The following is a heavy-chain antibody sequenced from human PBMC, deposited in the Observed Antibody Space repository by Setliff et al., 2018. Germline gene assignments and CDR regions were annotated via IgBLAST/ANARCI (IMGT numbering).Heavy chain of an antibody. CDR1: GFTFSRYW. J-gene: IGHJ6*03. CDR2: IKEDGSEK. CDR3: ARECSSTNCYHYYYYYMDV. V-gene: IGHV3-7*01. D-gene: IGHD2-2*01. Sequence: PGGSLRLSCVASGFTFSRYWMSWVRQAPGKGLEWVANIKEDGSEKYYMDSVKGRFTMSRDNAKNSLYLQMNSLRAEDTAVYYCARECSSTNCYHYYYYYMDVWGKGTTVTVSS.